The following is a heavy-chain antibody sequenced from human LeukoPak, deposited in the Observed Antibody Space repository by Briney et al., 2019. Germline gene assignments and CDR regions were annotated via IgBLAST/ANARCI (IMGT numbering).Heavy chain of an antibody. Sequence: GGSLRLSCAASGFTFSSYVMTWVRQAPGKGLEWVSGISGSGGSSSHADSVKGRFTISRDNSRNTLYLQMTSLRAEDTAVYYSAKDVTAEAPPSWFDYWGQGTPVTVSS. D-gene: IGHD2-21*02. CDR1: GFTFSSYV. J-gene: IGHJ4*02. CDR2: ISGSGGSS. CDR3: AKDVTAEAPPSWFDY. V-gene: IGHV3-23*01.